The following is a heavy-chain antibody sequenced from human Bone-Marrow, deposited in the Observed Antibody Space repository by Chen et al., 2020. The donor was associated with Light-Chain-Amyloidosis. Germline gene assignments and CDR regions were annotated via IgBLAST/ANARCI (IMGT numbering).Heavy chain of an antibody. CDR3: ARRRDGYNFDY. D-gene: IGHD5-12*01. J-gene: IGHJ4*02. CDR1: GYTFPNYW. CDR2: IYPDDSDA. V-gene: IGHV5-51*01. Sequence: EVQLEQSGPEVKKPGESLKISCKGSGYTFPNYWIGWVRQMPGKGLEGMGGIYPDDSDARYSPSFVGQVTISADKSITTAYLQWRSLKASDTAMYYCARRRDGYNFDYWGQGTLVTVSS.